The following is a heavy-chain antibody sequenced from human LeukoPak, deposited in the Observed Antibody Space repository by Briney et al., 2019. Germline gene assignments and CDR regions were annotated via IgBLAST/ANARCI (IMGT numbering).Heavy chain of an antibody. Sequence: GGSLRLSCAASGFTFSSYWMSWVRQAPGKGLGWVANIKQDGSEKYYVDSVKGRFTISRDNAKNSLYLQMNSLRAEDTAVYYCARDLRARPWPDWGQGTLVTVSS. CDR1: GFTFSSYW. CDR3: ARDLRARPWPD. J-gene: IGHJ1*01. V-gene: IGHV3-7*01. CDR2: IKQDGSEK. D-gene: IGHD6-6*01.